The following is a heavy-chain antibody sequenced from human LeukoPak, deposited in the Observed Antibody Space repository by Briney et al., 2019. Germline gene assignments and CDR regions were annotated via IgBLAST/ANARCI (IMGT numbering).Heavy chain of an antibody. CDR2: MNPNSGNI. D-gene: IGHD3-22*01. CDR3: ARGGGSSGYYCIDY. V-gene: IGHV1-8*01. J-gene: IGHJ4*02. Sequence: ASVKVSCKASGYAFTSYDINWVRQATGQGLEWMGWMNPNSGNIGYAQKFQGRVTMTRNTSISTAYMELSSLRSEDTAVYYCARGGGSSGYYCIDYWGQGTLVTVSS. CDR1: GYAFTSYD.